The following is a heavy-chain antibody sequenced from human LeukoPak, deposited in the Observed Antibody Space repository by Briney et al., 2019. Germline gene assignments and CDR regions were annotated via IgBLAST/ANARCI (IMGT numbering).Heavy chain of an antibody. D-gene: IGHD3-22*01. J-gene: IGHJ4*02. CDR3: ARDGLYDSSGYYMDS. V-gene: IGHV4-59*01. Sequence: SETLSLTCTVSGGAISSYYWSWIRQPPGKGLEWIGYIYYSGGTKYNPSLMSRVTISVDRAQDQFSLSLRSVTAADTAVYYCARDGLYDSSGYYMDSWGQGTLVIVSS. CDR2: IYYSGGT. CDR1: GGAISSYY.